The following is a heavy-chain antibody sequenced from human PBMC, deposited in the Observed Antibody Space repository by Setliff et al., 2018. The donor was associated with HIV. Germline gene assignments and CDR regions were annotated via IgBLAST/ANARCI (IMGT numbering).Heavy chain of an antibody. CDR2: FDPQDGET. Sequence: ASVKVSCKVSGFTLSGVSIHWVRQAPGKGLEWMAYFDPQDGETVYAQKFQGRVTMTENTSTDTAYMELSGLRSEDTAVYYCAIDGAGGWLRPMPDYWGQGTLVTVSS. CDR3: AIDGAGGWLRPMPDY. D-gene: IGHD5-12*01. CDR1: GFTLSGVS. V-gene: IGHV1-24*01. J-gene: IGHJ4*02.